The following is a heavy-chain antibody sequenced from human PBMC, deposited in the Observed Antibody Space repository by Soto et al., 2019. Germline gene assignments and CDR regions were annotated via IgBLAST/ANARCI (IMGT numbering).Heavy chain of an antibody. V-gene: IGHV1-2*02. CDR3: ARAYYPTYYYDSSGYYPFDP. Sequence: ASVKVSCKASGYTFTGYYMHWLRQSPGQGLEWMGWINPNSGGTNYAQKFQGRVTMTRDTSISTAYMELSRLRSDDTAVYYCARAYYPTYYYDSSGYYPFDPWGQGTLVTVSS. CDR1: GYTFTGYY. D-gene: IGHD3-22*01. J-gene: IGHJ5*02. CDR2: INPNSGGT.